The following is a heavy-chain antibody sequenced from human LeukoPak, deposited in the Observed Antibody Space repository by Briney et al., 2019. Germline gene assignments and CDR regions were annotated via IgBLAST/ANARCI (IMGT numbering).Heavy chain of an antibody. CDR2: INPGDGSTT. Sequence: PGGSLRLSCAGSGFTMSNYWMNWVRQAPGEGLVWVSHINPGDGSTTGCADSVKGRFTVSRDNAKNTLYLQMTSLKDGDTAVYYCVRDGMGTAPYDLWGQGTLVTVSS. CDR3: VRDGMGTAPYDL. J-gene: IGHJ4*01. CDR1: GFTMSNYW. D-gene: IGHD2-8*02. V-gene: IGHV3-74*01.